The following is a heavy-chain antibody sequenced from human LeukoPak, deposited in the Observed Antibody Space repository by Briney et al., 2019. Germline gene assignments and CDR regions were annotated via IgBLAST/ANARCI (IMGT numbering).Heavy chain of an antibody. V-gene: IGHV3-23*01. CDR3: ARESYDFWSGYFPPFDY. CDR2: ISGSGGST. Sequence: GGSLRLSCAASGFTFSSYAMSWVRQAPGKGLEWVSAISGSGGSTYYADSVKGRFTISRDNSKNTLYLQMNSLRAEDTAVYYCARESYDFWSGYFPPFDYWGQGTLVTVSS. J-gene: IGHJ4*02. D-gene: IGHD3-3*01. CDR1: GFTFSSYA.